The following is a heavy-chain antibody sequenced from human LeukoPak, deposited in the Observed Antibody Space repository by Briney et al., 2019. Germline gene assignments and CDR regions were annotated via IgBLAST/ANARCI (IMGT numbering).Heavy chain of an antibody. V-gene: IGHV3-49*03. J-gene: IGHJ6*03. CDR2: IRSKTYGGAI. D-gene: IGHD4-17*01. CDR3: ARDQLGGDPDDYYYYYMDV. Sequence: GGSLRLSCTTSGFFFGAYAMSWFRQAPGKVLEWVGFIRSKTYGGAIEYAASVKGRFTISRDDSKGIAYLQMNSLKTEDTAVYYCARDQLGGDPDDYYYYYMDVWGKGTTVTVSS. CDR1: GFFFGAYA.